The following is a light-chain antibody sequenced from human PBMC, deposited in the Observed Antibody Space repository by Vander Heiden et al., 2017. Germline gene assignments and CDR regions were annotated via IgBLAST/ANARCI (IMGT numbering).Light chain of an antibody. CDR2: DVS. V-gene: IGLV2-11*01. J-gene: IGLJ3*02. CDR3: CSYAGSYTLV. Sequence: QAALTQPRAASGYPEQAVTISCTGTSSGVGGDNYVSWYQQHPGKAPKLMIYDVSNRPSGVPDRFSGSKSGNTTSLTISGHQAEDEADYYCCSYAGSYTLVFGGGTKVTVL. CDR1: SSGVGGDNY.